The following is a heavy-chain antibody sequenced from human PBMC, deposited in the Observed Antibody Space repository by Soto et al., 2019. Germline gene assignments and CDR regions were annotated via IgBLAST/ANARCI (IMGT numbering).Heavy chain of an antibody. CDR1: GGSISSYY. J-gene: IGHJ4*02. CDR3: ARSVYGKFLYFDF. Sequence: SETLSLTCTVSGGSISSYYWSWIRQPPGKGLEWIGYIYYSGNTNYNPSLKSRVTISVDTSQNQFSLRLRSVTAADTAVYHCARSVYGKFLYFDFWGRGTLVTVSS. CDR2: IYYSGNT. V-gene: IGHV4-59*08. D-gene: IGHD4-17*01.